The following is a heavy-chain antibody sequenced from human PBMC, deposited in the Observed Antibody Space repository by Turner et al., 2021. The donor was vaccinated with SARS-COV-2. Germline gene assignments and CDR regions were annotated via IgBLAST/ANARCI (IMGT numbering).Heavy chain of an antibody. V-gene: IGHV3-33*01. J-gene: IGHJ5*02. D-gene: IGHD3-3*01. Sequence: QVQLVESGGGVVQPGRSLRPSCAASGFTFSSYAMHWVRQAPGKGLEWVAVIWYDGSNKYYADSVKGRFTISRDNSKNTLYLQMNSLRAEDTAVYYCARDRGLSYDFWSGYYETWFDPWGQGTLVTVSS. CDR1: GFTFSSYA. CDR2: IWYDGSNK. CDR3: ARDRGLSYDFWSGYYETWFDP.